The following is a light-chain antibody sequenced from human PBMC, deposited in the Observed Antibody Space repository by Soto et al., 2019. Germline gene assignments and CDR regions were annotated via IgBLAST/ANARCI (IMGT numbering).Light chain of an antibody. Sequence: QSVLTQPASVSGSPGQSITISCTGTSSDVGGFLYVSWFQQHPGKAPKLMIYAVSNRPSGISNRFSGSKSGNTASLTISGLQAEDEAVYYCSSYSSSSTLVVFGGGTKVTVL. CDR2: AVS. J-gene: IGLJ2*01. CDR3: SSYSSSSTLVV. V-gene: IGLV2-14*01. CDR1: SSDVGGFLY.